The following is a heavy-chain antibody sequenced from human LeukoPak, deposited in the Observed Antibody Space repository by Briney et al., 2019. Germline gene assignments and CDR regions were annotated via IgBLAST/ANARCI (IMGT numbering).Heavy chain of an antibody. CDR3: ARYGDYVAFHYYYYMDV. Sequence: GGSLRLSCAASGFTFSSYAMSWVRQAPGKGLEWVSAISGSGGSTYYADSVKGRFTISRDNSKNTLYLQMNSLRAEDTAVYYCARYGDYVAFHYYYYMDVWGKGTTVTISS. D-gene: IGHD4-17*01. J-gene: IGHJ6*03. CDR2: ISGSGGST. V-gene: IGHV3-23*01. CDR1: GFTFSSYA.